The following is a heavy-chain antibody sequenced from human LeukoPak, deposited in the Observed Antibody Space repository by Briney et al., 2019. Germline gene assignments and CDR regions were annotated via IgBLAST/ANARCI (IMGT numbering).Heavy chain of an antibody. CDR1: GFTFSSYS. CDR3: ARMGYSSGWLG. CDR2: ITRNSSTI. Sequence: GGSLRLSCAASGFTFSSYSMNWVRQAPGKGLEWISYITRNSSTIYYADSVKGRFTISRDNAKKSLFLQMTSLRVEDTAVYYCARMGYSSGWLGWGQGTLVTVSS. D-gene: IGHD6-19*01. V-gene: IGHV3-48*01. J-gene: IGHJ4*02.